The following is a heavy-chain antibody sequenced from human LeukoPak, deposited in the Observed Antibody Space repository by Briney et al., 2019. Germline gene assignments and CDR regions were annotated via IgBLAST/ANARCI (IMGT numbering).Heavy chain of an antibody. CDR3: ASLVGGEAVARHDY. V-gene: IGHV3-48*03. Sequence: GGSLRLSCTASGFTFSSYAMNWVRQAPGKGLEWVSYISSSGSTIYYADSVKGRFTISRDNAKNSLYLQMNSLRAEDTAVYYCASLVGGEAVARHDYWGQGTLVTVSS. CDR2: ISSSGSTI. CDR1: GFTFSSYA. D-gene: IGHD6-19*01. J-gene: IGHJ4*02.